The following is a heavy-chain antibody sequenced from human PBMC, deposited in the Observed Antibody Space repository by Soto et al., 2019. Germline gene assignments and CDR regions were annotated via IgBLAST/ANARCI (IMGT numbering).Heavy chain of an antibody. D-gene: IGHD5-12*01. CDR2: IDPSDSYT. Sequence: PWESLKISCKGSGYSFTSYWISWVRQMPGKGLEWMGRIDPSDSYTNYSPSFQGHVTISADKSISTAYLQWSSLKASDTAMYYCARLVVATFGYYYYSMDVWGQGTTVTVSS. CDR3: ARLVVATFGYYYYSMDV. J-gene: IGHJ6*02. V-gene: IGHV5-10-1*01. CDR1: GYSFTSYW.